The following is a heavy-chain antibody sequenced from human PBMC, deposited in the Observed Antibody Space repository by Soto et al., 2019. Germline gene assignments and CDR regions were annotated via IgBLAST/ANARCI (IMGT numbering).Heavy chain of an antibody. D-gene: IGHD4-17*01. CDR1: GGSFSGYY. V-gene: IGHV4-34*01. J-gene: IGHJ4*02. CDR3: ARGPTGTTGGVDY. CDR2: INHSGST. Sequence: QVQLQQWGAGLLKPSETLSLTCAVYGGSFSGYYWSWIRQPPGKGLEWIGEINHSGSTNYNPSLKSRVTISVDASKTPFSLKMSSVTPADTAVYYCARGPTGTTGGVDYWGQGTLVTVSS.